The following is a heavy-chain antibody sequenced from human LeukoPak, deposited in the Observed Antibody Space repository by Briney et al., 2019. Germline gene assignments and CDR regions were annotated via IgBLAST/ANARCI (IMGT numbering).Heavy chain of an antibody. CDR1: VYTFTSYD. CDR2: MNPNSGNT. J-gene: IGHJ6*02. V-gene: IGHV1-8*01. D-gene: IGHD6-13*01. CDR3: ARSSSSSWYGRYYYYGMDV. Sequence: ASVKVSCKASVYTFTSYDINWVRQATGQGLEWMGWMNPNSGNTGYAQKFQGRVTMTRNTSISTAYMELSSLRSEDTAVYYCARSSSSSWYGRYYYYGMDVWGQGTTVTVSS.